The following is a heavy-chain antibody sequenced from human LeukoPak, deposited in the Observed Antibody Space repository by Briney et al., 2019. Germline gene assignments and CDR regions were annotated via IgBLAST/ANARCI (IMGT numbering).Heavy chain of an antibody. D-gene: IGHD6-13*01. J-gene: IGHJ4*02. CDR1: GYTFTSYG. V-gene: IGHV1-18*01. Sequence: ASVKVSCKASGYTFTSYGISWLRQAPGQGLEWMGWISAYNGNTNYAQKLQGRVTITTDTSTSTAYMELRSLRSDDTAVYYCARVARQQLGYYFDYWGQGTLVTVSS. CDR3: ARVARQQLGYYFDY. CDR2: ISAYNGNT.